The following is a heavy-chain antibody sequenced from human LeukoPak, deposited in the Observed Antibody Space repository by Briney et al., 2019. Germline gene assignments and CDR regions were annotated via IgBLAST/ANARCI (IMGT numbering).Heavy chain of an antibody. D-gene: IGHD1-26*01. J-gene: IGHJ4*02. CDR2: ISGSGGNT. CDR1: GFTFSSYA. Sequence: GGSLRLTCAASGFTFSSYAMSWVRQAPGQGLEWVSGISGSGGNTYYADSVKGRFTISRDNSKNTLYLQMNSLRAEDTAVYYCAKDGREVLPRFSDYWGQRTLVTVSS. CDR3: AKDGREVLPRFSDY. V-gene: IGHV3-23*01.